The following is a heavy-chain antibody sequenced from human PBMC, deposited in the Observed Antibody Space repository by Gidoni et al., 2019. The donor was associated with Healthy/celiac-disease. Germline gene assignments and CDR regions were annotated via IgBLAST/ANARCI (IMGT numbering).Heavy chain of an antibody. V-gene: IGHV1-69*01. J-gene: IGHJ6*02. CDR2: IIPIFGTA. Sequence: QVQLVQSGAEVKKPGSSVKVSCKASGGTFSSYAISWVRQAPGQGLEGMGGIIPIFGTATYAQKFQGRVTITADESTSTAYMELSSLRSEDTAVYYCARDPSRKPSYYYYYGMDVWGQGTTVTVSS. D-gene: IGHD2-2*01. CDR1: GGTFSSYA. CDR3: ARDPSRKPSYYYYYGMDV.